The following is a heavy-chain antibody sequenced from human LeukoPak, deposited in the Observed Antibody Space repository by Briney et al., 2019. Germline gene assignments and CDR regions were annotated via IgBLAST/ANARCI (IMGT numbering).Heavy chain of an antibody. D-gene: IGHD3-10*01. CDR1: GFTFSSYG. CDR2: IRYDGSNK. J-gene: IGHJ4*02. CDR3: AKDRVRGRPTGYYFDY. V-gene: IGHV3-30*02. Sequence: PGGSLRLSCAASGFTFSSYGMHWVRQAPGKGLEWVAFIRYDGSNKYYADSVKGRFTISRDNSKNTLYLQMNSLRAEDTAVYYCAKDRVRGRPTGYYFDYWGQGTLVTVSS.